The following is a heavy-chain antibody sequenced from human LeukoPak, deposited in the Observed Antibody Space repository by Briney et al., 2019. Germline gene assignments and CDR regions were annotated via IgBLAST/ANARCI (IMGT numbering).Heavy chain of an antibody. V-gene: IGHV1-69*01. Sequence: SVKVPCKASGGTFSSYAISWVRQAPGQGLEWMGGIIPIFGIANYAQKFQGRVTITADESTSTAYMELSSLRSEDTAVYYCARDRGDSSGFGAFDIWGQGTMVTVSS. J-gene: IGHJ3*02. CDR1: GGTFSSYA. CDR2: IIPIFGIA. D-gene: IGHD3-22*01. CDR3: ARDRGDSSGFGAFDI.